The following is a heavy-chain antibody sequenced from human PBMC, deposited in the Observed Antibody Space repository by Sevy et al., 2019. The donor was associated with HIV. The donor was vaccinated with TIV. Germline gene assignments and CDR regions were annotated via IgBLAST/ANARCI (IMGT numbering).Heavy chain of an antibody. CDR3: ARLIGAVAGKRGAFFDY. CDR2: ISAYNGNT. J-gene: IGHJ4*02. V-gene: IGHV1-18*01. D-gene: IGHD6-19*01. CDR1: GYTFTSYG. Sequence: ASAKVSCKASGYTFTSYGISWVRQAPGQGLEWMGWISAYNGNTNYAQKLQGRVTMTTDTSTSTAYMELRSLRSDDTAVYYCARLIGAVAGKRGAFFDYWGQGTLVTVSS.